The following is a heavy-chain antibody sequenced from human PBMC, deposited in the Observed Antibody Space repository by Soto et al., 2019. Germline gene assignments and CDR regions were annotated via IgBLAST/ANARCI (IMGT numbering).Heavy chain of an antibody. CDR2: IYHSGNT. V-gene: IGHV4-30-2*01. CDR1: GGSISSGGYS. CDR3: ARGRNYYGSGSYYRGIDY. D-gene: IGHD3-10*01. Sequence: QLQLQESGSGLVKPSQTLSLTCAVSGGSISSGGYSWSWIRQPPGKGLEWIGYIYHSGNTYYNPSLKSRVTISVDRSKNQFSLKLSSVTAADTAVYYCARGRNYYGSGSYYRGIDYWGQGTLVTVSS. J-gene: IGHJ4*02.